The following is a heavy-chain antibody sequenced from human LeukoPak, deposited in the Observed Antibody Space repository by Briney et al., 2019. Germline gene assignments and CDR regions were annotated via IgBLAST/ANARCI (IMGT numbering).Heavy chain of an antibody. V-gene: IGHV3-48*04. J-gene: IGHJ4*02. CDR1: GFTFSSYS. D-gene: IGHD3-22*01. CDR2: ISSSSSTI. Sequence: GGSLRLSCAASGFTFSSYSMNWVRQAPGKGLEWVSYISSSSSTIYYADSVKGRFTISRDNARNSLYLQMNSLRAEDTALYYCAKDSSGYTGLSDYWGQGTLVTVSS. CDR3: AKDSSGYTGLSDY.